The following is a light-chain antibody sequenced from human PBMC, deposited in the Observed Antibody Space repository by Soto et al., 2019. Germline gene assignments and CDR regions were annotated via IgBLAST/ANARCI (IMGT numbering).Light chain of an antibody. V-gene: IGKV1-5*03. J-gene: IGKJ1*01. CDR1: QSISSW. CDR3: QQYSSYPWT. Sequence: DVQMIQSPSTLSASVGDRVTITCRASQSISSWLAWYQQEPGKAPKLLISEASTLEGGVPSRFSGSGSGTEFALTISSLQPDDFASYYCQQYSSYPWTFGQGTKVDIK. CDR2: EAS.